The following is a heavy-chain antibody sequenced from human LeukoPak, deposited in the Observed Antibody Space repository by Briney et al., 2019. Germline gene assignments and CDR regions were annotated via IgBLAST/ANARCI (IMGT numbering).Heavy chain of an antibody. CDR2: IIPISGTT. Sequence: GASVKASCKASGGTFNSYAISWVRQAPGQGLEWMGGIIPISGTTNYAQKFQGRVTITADESTSTAYMELSSLRSEDTAVYYCASSTYYYGSGSHRSFDYWGQGTLVTVSS. V-gene: IGHV1-69*13. CDR1: GGTFNSYA. D-gene: IGHD3-10*01. J-gene: IGHJ4*02. CDR3: ASSTYYYGSGSHRSFDY.